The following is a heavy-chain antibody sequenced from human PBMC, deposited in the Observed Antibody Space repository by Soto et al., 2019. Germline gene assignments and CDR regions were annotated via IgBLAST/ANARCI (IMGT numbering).Heavy chain of an antibody. CDR3: EKVSRKGSAIDFDY. CDR2: VNPNHGDT. Sequence: QVQLVQSGAELKKPGASVKVSCKASGYTFSNYDMNWVRQATGQGPEWIGWVNPNHGDTGYAQKFQGRVTLTTAISTTTAYIELTRLRSEYTAIYYCEKVSRKGSAIDFDYWGQGTLITVSS. D-gene: IGHD3-10*01. J-gene: IGHJ4*02. V-gene: IGHV1-8*01. CDR1: GYTFSNYD.